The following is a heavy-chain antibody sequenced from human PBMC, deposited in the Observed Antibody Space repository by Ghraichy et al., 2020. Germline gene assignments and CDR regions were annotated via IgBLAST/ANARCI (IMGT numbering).Heavy chain of an antibody. CDR3: ARLHCGGDCYSQLTTWYFDL. D-gene: IGHD2-21*02. J-gene: IGHJ2*01. Sequence: SETLSLTCTVSGGSISSYYWSWIRQPPGKGLEWIGYIYYSGSTNYNPSLKSRVTISVDTSKNQFSLKLSSVTAADTAVYYCARLHCGGDCYSQLTTWYFDLWGRGTLVTVSS. V-gene: IGHV4-59*08. CDR1: GGSISSYY. CDR2: IYYSGST.